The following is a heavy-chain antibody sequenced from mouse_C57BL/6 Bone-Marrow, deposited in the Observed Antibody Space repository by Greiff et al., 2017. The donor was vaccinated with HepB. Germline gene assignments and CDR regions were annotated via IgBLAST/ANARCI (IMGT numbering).Heavy chain of an antibody. CDR1: GYTFTSYW. Sequence: VQLQQPGAELVKPGASVKLSCKASGYTFTSYWMHWVKQRPGRGLEWIGRIGPDSGGTKYNEKFKGKATLTVDKPSSTAYMQLSSLTSEDSAVYYCARLDYCSGSPFFAYWGQGTLVTVSA. V-gene: IGHV1-72*01. J-gene: IGHJ3*01. D-gene: IGHD1-1*01. CDR3: ARLDYCSGSPFFAY. CDR2: IGPDSGGT.